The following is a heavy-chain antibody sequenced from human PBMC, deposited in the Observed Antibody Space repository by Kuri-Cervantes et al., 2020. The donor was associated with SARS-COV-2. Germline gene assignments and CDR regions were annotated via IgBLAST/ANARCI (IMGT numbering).Heavy chain of an antibody. V-gene: IGHV3-23*01. CDR1: GFTFSSYA. Sequence: GGSLRLSCAASGFTFSSYAMSWVRQAPGKGLEWVSAISGSGGSAYYADSVKGQFTISRDNSKNTLYLQMNSLRAEDTAVYYCAKDVINGGQWLVGGFDYWGQGTLVTVSS. J-gene: IGHJ4*02. CDR2: ISGSGGSA. CDR3: AKDVINGGQWLVGGFDY. D-gene: IGHD6-19*01.